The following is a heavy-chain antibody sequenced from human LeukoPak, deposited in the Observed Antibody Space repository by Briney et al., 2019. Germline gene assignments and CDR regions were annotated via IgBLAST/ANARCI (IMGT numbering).Heavy chain of an antibody. CDR2: IKYDGSET. CDR3: ARAHYERDAFDI. D-gene: IGHD3-3*01. J-gene: IGHJ3*02. CDR1: GFIFSNYW. Sequence: GGSLRLSCEASGFIFSNYWMSWVRQAPGKGLEWVANIKYDGSETYYVDSVKGRFTISRDNGKNSLYLKMNSLRAEDTAVYYCARAHYERDAFDIWGQGTMVTVSS. V-gene: IGHV3-7*01.